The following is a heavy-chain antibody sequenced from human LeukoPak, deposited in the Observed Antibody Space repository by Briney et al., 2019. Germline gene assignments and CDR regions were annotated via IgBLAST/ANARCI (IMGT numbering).Heavy chain of an antibody. D-gene: IGHD1-7*01. J-gene: IGHJ4*02. CDR2: INPNSGGT. CDR1: GYTFIGYY. V-gene: IGHV1-2*02. CDR3: ARAPPGTTWTIFDY. Sequence: ASVKVSCKASGYTFIGYYMHWVRQAPGQGLEWMGWINPNSGGTNYAQKFQGRVTMTRDTSISTAYMDLSRLRSDDTAVYYCARAPPGTTWTIFDYWGQGTLVTVSS.